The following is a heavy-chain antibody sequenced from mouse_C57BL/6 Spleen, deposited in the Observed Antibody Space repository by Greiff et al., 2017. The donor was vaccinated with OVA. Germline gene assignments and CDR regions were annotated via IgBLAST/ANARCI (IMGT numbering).Heavy chain of an antibody. Sequence: VQLQQPGAELVKPGASVKLSCKASGYTFTSYWMQWVKQRPGQGLEWIGAIDPSDSYTNYNQKFKGKATLTVDTSSSTAYMQLSSLTSEDSAVYYCARPPYDYDGTWLAYWGQGTLVTVSA. CDR2: IDPSDSYT. D-gene: IGHD2-4*01. CDR1: GYTFTSYW. J-gene: IGHJ3*01. CDR3: ARPPYDYDGTWLAY. V-gene: IGHV1-50*01.